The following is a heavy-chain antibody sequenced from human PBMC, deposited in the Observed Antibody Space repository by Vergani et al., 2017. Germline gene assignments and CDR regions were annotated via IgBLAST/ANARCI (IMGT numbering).Heavy chain of an antibody. D-gene: IGHD3-9*01. J-gene: IGHJ2*01. CDR3: ARDLRYDILTGSTWYFDL. V-gene: IGHV1-46*01. CDR1: GYTFTSYY. CDR2: INPSGGST. Sequence: QVQLVQSGAEVKKPGASVKVSCKASGYTFTSYYMHWVRQAPGQGLEWMGIINPSGGSTSYAQKFQGRVTMTRDTSTSTVYMELSSLRSEDMAVYYCARDLRYDILTGSTWYFDLWGRGTLVTVSS.